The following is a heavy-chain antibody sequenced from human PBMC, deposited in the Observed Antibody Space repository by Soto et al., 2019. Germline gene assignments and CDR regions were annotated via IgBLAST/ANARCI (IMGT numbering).Heavy chain of an antibody. Sequence: PSETLSLTCTVSGGSVSSGSYYWSWIRQPPGKGLEWIGYIYYSGSTTYNPSLKSRVTISVDTSKNQLSLKLSSVTAADTAVYYCARRYGYYFDYWGQGTLVTVSS. J-gene: IGHJ4*02. V-gene: IGHV4-61*01. CDR3: ARRYGYYFDY. CDR1: GGSVSSGSYY. D-gene: IGHD3-9*01. CDR2: IYYSGST.